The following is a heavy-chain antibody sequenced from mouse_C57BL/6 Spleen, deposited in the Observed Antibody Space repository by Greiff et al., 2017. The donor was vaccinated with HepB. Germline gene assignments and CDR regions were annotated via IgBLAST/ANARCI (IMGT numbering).Heavy chain of an antibody. Sequence: DVQLVESGGGLVQPGGSLSLSCAASGFTFTDYYMSWVRQPPGKALEWLGFIRNKAIGYTTEYSASVKGRFTISRDNSQSILYLQLNALRAEDRATYYCARYHDGSSYYAMDYWGQGTSVTVSS. CDR3: ARYHDGSSYYAMDY. V-gene: IGHV7-3*01. CDR1: GFTFTDYY. CDR2: IRNKAIGYTT. J-gene: IGHJ4*01. D-gene: IGHD1-1*01.